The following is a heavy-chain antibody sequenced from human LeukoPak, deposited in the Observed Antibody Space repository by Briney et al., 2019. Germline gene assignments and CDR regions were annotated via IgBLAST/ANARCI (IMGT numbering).Heavy chain of an antibody. CDR1: GFRFSNSW. CDR3: AKEYDSGGYGANFDY. CDR2: MKTDGTRI. D-gene: IGHD3-10*01. Sequence: GGSLRLSCAASGFRFSNSWMYWVRQGPGKGPVWVSRMKTDGTRIEYADSVKGRFTISRDNSRNTMYLQMDSLRAEDTAVYYCAKEYDSGGYGANFDYWGQGTLVTVSS. V-gene: IGHV3-74*01. J-gene: IGHJ4*02.